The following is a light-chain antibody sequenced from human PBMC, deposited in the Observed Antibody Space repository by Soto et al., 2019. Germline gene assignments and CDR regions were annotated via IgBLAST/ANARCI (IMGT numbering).Light chain of an antibody. Sequence: QSVLTQPASVSGSPGQSITISCTGTSSDVGSYNFVSWYQQHPGKAPKLMIYEGSKRPSGVSNRFSGSKSDNTASLTISGLQAEDEADYYCCSFAGSSTRVVFGGGTQLTVL. CDR2: EGS. V-gene: IGLV2-23*01. CDR1: SSDVGSYNF. J-gene: IGLJ2*01. CDR3: CSFAGSSTRVV.